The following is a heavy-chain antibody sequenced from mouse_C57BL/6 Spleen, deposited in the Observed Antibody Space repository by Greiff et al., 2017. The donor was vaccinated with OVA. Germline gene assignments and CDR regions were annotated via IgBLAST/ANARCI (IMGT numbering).Heavy chain of an antibody. Sequence: VKLMESGPGLVQPSQSLSITCTVSGFSLTSYGVHWVRQSPGKGLEWLGVIWSGGSTDYNAAFISRLSISKDNSKSQVFFKMNSLQADDTAIYYCAREPLYYGSSYWYFDVWGTGTTVTVSS. D-gene: IGHD1-1*01. CDR1: GFSLTSYG. J-gene: IGHJ1*03. CDR3: AREPLYYGSSYWYFDV. CDR2: IWSGGST. V-gene: IGHV2-2*01.